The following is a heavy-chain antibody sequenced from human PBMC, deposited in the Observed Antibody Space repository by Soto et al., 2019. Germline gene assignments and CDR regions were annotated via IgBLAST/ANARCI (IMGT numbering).Heavy chain of an antibody. V-gene: IGHV3-23*01. CDR2: ISGSGGST. CDR3: AKDSGRLRLGELSLRGFFDY. Sequence: GSLRLSCAASGFTFSSYAMSWVRQAPGKGLEWGSAISGSGGSTYYADSVKGRFTISRDNSKNTLYLQMNSLRAEDTAVYYCAKDSGRLRLGELSLRGFFDYWGQGTLVTVSS. D-gene: IGHD3-16*02. J-gene: IGHJ4*02. CDR1: GFTFSSYA.